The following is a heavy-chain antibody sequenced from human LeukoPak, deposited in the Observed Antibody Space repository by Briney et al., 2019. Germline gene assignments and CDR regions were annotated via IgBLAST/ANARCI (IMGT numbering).Heavy chain of an antibody. CDR1: GGSFSGYY. CDR2: IYYSGST. J-gene: IGHJ5*02. CDR3: AREGPPSSIYDYVWGSYRYNWFDP. Sequence: SETLSLTCAVYGGSFSGYYWSWIRQPPGKGLEWIGYIYYSGSTNYNPSLKSRVTISADTSKNQFSLKLSSVTAADTAVYYCAREGPPSSIYDYVWGSYRYNWFDPWGQGTLVTVSS. V-gene: IGHV4-59*01. D-gene: IGHD3-16*02.